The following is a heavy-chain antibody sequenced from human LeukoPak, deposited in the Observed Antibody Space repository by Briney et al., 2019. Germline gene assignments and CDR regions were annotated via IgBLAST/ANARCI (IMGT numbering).Heavy chain of an antibody. J-gene: IGHJ5*02. CDR2: TYYRSKWYN. CDR3: ARTITMVRGVITNWFDP. Sequence: SQTLSLTCAISGDSVSSNSAAWTWIRQSPSRGLEWLGRTYYRSKWYNDYAVSVKSRITIDPDTSKNQFSLQLNSVTPEDTAVYYCARTITMVRGVITNWFDPWGQGTLVTVSS. V-gene: IGHV6-1*01. CDR1: GDSVSSNSAA. D-gene: IGHD3-10*01.